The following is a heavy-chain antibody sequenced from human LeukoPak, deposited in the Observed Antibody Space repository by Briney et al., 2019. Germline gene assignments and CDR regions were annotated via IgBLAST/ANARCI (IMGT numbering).Heavy chain of an antibody. CDR2: INQAGSEI. CDR3: ARWGSGWYI. Sequence: PGGSLRLSCAASGFTFSSYWMSWVRQAPGKGLEWVANINQAGSEIYYFDSVKGRFTISRDNTKKSLYLQMNSLRAEDTAVYYCARWGSGWYIWGQGTLVTVSS. CDR1: GFTFSSYW. J-gene: IGHJ4*02. V-gene: IGHV3-7*05. D-gene: IGHD6-19*01.